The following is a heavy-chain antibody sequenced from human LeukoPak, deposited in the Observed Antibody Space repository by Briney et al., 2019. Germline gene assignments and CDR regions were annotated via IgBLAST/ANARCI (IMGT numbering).Heavy chain of an antibody. CDR1: GVTFSNYG. CDR3: TTKVIRGNSGDDYDD. D-gene: IGHD5-12*01. V-gene: IGHV3-30*03. J-gene: IGHJ4*02. Sequence: GGSLRLSCAASGVTFSNYGMHWVRQAPGKGLEWVALISSNGIDKLYGDSVKGRFTISRDDSKSTLYLQMNSLRVEDTAVYYCTTKVIRGNSGDDYDDWGQGTLVTVSS. CDR2: ISSNGIDK.